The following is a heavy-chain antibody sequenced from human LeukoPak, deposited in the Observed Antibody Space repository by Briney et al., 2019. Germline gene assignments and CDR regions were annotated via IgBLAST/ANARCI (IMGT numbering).Heavy chain of an antibody. CDR1: GGSFSGYY. Sequence: SETLSLTCAVYGGSFSGYYWSWIRQPPGKGLEWIGEINHGGSTNYNPSLKSRVTISVDTSKNQFSLKLSSVTAADTAVYYCASARPAGQLVPYYFDYWGQGTLVTVSS. D-gene: IGHD6-13*01. J-gene: IGHJ4*02. CDR3: ASARPAGQLVPYYFDY. V-gene: IGHV4-34*01. CDR2: INHGGST.